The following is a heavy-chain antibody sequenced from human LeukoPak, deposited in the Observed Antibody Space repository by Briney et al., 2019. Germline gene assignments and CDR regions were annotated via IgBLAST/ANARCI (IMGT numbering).Heavy chain of an antibody. CDR2: FDPEDGET. D-gene: IGHD6-13*01. CDR3: LRAAAPENWFDP. Sequence: ASVKVSCKVSGYTLTELSMHWVRQAPGKGLEWMGGFDPEDGETIYAQKFQGRVTMTEDTSTDTAYMELSSLRSEDTAVYYCLRAAAPENWFDPWGQGTLVTVSS. V-gene: IGHV1-24*01. CDR1: GYTLTELS. J-gene: IGHJ5*02.